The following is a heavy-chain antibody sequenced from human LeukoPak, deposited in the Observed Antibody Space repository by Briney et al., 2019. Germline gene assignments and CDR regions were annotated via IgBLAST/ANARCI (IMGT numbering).Heavy chain of an antibody. CDR1: GFTFSSYA. Sequence: PGGSLRLSCAASGFTFSSYAMSWVRQAPGKGLEWVSDISGSGGSTYYADSVKGRFTISRDNSKNTLHLQMNSLRAEDTAVYYCAKDRSCTNNICHGDFDYWGQGTLVTVSS. CDR3: AKDRSCTNNICHGDFDY. CDR2: ISGSGGST. V-gene: IGHV3-23*01. D-gene: IGHD2-8*01. J-gene: IGHJ4*02.